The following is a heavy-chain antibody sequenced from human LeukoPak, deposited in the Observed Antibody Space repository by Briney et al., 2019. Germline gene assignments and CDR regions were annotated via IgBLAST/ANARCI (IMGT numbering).Heavy chain of an antibody. V-gene: IGHV7-4-1*02. CDR3: ARGQGYTIFADGHWFDP. J-gene: IGHJ5*02. D-gene: IGHD3-9*01. CDR1: GYTFTTYP. CDR2: IRTNSGTP. Sequence: ASVKVSCKTSGYTFTTYPIHWVRQAPGQGLEWMGWIRTNSGTPTYAQAFTGRFVFSLDTSVSTAFLHITNLKPGATAVYYCARGQGYTIFADGHWFDPWGQGSLVTVSS.